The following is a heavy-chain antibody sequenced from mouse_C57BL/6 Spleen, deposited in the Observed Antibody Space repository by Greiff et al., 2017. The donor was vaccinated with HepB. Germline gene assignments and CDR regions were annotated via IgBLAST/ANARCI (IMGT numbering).Heavy chain of an antibody. CDR2: IDPETGGT. Sequence: VQVVESGAELVRPGASVTLSCKASGYTFTDYEMHWVKQTPVHGLEWIGAIDPETGGTAYNQKFKGKAILTADKSSSTAYMELRSLTSEDSAVYYCTRGDDGYYYWGQGTTLTVSS. CDR1: GYTFTDYE. V-gene: IGHV1-15*01. CDR3: TRGDDGYYY. D-gene: IGHD2-3*01. J-gene: IGHJ2*01.